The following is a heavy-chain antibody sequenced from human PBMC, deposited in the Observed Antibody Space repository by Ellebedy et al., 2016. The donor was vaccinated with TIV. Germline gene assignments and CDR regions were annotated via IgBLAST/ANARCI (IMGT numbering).Heavy chain of an antibody. D-gene: IGHD3-16*01. CDR3: AKDGGYGYFDY. V-gene: IGHV3-53*01. Sequence: GESLKISCAASGFTVSSNYMSWVRQAPGKGLEWVSTISSAGSPNYADSVRGRFTISRDSSKDTLYLEMDSLRAEDTAVYYCAKDGGYGYFDYWGQGTLVTVSS. CDR1: GFTVSSNY. J-gene: IGHJ4*02. CDR2: ISSAGSP.